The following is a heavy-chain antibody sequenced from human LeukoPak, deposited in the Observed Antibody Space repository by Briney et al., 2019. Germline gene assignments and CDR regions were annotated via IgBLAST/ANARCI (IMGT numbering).Heavy chain of an antibody. J-gene: IGHJ4*02. Sequence: GASLKVSCKASGYTFTSYYMHWVRQAPGQGLEWMGIINPSGGSTSYAQKFQGRVTMTRDTSTSTVYMELSSLRSEDTAVYYCARDLDLYSSGVYYFDYWGQGTLVTVSS. CDR1: GYTFTSYY. CDR2: INPSGGST. V-gene: IGHV1-46*01. D-gene: IGHD6-19*01. CDR3: ARDLDLYSSGVYYFDY.